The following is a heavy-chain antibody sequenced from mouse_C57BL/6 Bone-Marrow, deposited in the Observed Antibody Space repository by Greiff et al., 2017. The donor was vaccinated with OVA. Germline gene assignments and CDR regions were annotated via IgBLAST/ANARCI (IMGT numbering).Heavy chain of an antibody. V-gene: IGHV14-1*01. CDR1: GFNIKDYY. CDR3: TTGDYGNYVGYAMDY. CDR2: IDPEDGET. J-gene: IGHJ4*01. Sequence: VQLQQSGAELVRPGASVKLSCTASGFNIKDYYMHWVKQRPEQGLEWIGRIDPEDGETEYDPKFLGQATMSADPSSNTAYLQLSSLTSDDTAVYYCTTGDYGNYVGYAMDYWGQGTSVTFSS. D-gene: IGHD2-1*01.